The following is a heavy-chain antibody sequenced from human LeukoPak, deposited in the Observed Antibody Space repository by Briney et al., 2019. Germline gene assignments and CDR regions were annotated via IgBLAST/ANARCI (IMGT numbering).Heavy chain of an antibody. CDR1: GGSISSGGYY. Sequence: SETLSLTCTVSGGSISSGGYYWSWIRQHPGKGLEWIGYIYYSGSTYYNPSLKSRVTISVDTSKNRFSLKLSSVTAADTAVYYCARVKTYYFDYWGQGTLVTVSS. CDR2: IYYSGST. V-gene: IGHV4-31*03. CDR3: ARVKTYYFDY. J-gene: IGHJ4*02.